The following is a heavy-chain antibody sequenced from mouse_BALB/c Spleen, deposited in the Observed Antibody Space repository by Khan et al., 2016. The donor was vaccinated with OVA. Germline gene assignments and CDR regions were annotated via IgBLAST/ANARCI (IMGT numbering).Heavy chain of an antibody. CDR3: AQVYGGDFDY. V-gene: IGHV3-2*02. Sequence: EVKLEVSGPGLVKPSQSLSLTCTVTGYSFTSDYAWYCLRQLPGNILEWMGFISFSGYTKYNPFLKSRFSITRDTSKNQFFLHLNSVTIEDTATYYCAQVYGGDFDYWGQGTTLTVSA. CDR1: GYSFTSDYA. J-gene: IGHJ2*01. D-gene: IGHD1-1*01. CDR2: ISFSGYT.